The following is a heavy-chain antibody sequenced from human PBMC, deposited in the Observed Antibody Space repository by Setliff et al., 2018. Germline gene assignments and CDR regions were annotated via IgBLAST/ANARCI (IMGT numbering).Heavy chain of an antibody. CDR2: FDPEDGET. J-gene: IGHJ4*02. Sequence: ASVKVSCKVSGYTLTELSMHWVRQAPGKGLEWMGGFDPEDGETIYAQKFQGRVTMTEDTSTDTAYMELRSLRSGDTAVYYCARGPSNYDLLTGCDCWGQGTLVTVSS. CDR1: GYTLTELS. D-gene: IGHD3-9*01. V-gene: IGHV1-24*01. CDR3: ARGPSNYDLLTGCDC.